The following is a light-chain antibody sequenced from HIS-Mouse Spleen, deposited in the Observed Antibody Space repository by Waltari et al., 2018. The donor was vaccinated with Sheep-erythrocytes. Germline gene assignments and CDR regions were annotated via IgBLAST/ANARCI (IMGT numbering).Light chain of an antibody. J-gene: IGLJ3*02. CDR3: AAWDDSLNGWV. CDR2: YDD. Sequence: QSVLTQPPPVSEAPRQRVTISCSGSSSDIGNNAVKRYQQLPGKAPKLLIYYDDLLPSGVSDRFSGSKSGTSASLAISGLQSEDEADYYCAAWDDSLNGWVFGGGTKLTVL. CDR1: SSDIGNNA. V-gene: IGLV1-36*01.